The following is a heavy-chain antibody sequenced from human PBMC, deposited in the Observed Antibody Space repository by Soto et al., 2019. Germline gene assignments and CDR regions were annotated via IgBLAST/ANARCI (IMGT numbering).Heavy chain of an antibody. V-gene: IGHV5-51*01. Sequence: GESLKISCQGSGYTFTNYWIGWVRQMPGKVLEWMGIIYPGDSDTKYNPSFQGQVTISADKSITTTYLQWSSLKASDTAIYYCAASIFYYGMDVWGQGTTVTVSS. J-gene: IGHJ6*02. CDR1: GYTFTNYW. CDR3: AASIFYYGMDV. CDR2: IYPGDSDT.